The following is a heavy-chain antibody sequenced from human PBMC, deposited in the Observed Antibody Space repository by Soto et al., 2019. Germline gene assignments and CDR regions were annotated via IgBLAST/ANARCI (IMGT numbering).Heavy chain of an antibody. Sequence: PSETLSLTCAVSGDSISSHYWNWVRQTPGKGLEWIGCIYFTGSTIYNPSLESRVTMSVDTSKTQFSLKLSSVTAADTAVYYCARRYGGNLDYWGQGTLVTVSS. CDR1: GDSISSHY. D-gene: IGHD2-15*01. CDR3: ARRYGGNLDY. J-gene: IGHJ4*02. CDR2: IYFTGST. V-gene: IGHV4-59*08.